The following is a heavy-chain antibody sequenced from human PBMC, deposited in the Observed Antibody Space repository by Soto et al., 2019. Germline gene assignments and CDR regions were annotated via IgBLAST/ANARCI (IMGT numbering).Heavy chain of an antibody. CDR1: GFSFTSSW. V-gene: IGHV5-51*01. CDR2: IYPGDSDT. J-gene: IGHJ6*02. Sequence: RGESLKISCQGSGFSFTSSWIGWVRQMPGKGLEWMGLIYPGDSDTRYSPSFQGQVTISADKSISTAYLQWSSLKASDTAIYYCARSHGMDVWGQGTTVTVFS. CDR3: ARSHGMDV.